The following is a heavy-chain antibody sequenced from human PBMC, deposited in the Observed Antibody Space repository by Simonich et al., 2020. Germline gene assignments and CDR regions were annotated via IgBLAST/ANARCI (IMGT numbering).Heavy chain of an antibody. CDR1: GGSFSGYY. D-gene: IGHD6-13*01. CDR3: ARGLRVAAAGTAFQH. Sequence: QVQLQQWGAGLLKPSETLSLTCAVYGGSFSGYYWSWIRQHPGKGLEWIGEINHRESTNYNPSLKSRVTISVDTSKNQFSLKLSSVTAADTAVYYCARGLRVAAAGTAFQHWGQGTLVTVSS. V-gene: IGHV4-34*01. CDR2: INHREST. J-gene: IGHJ1*01.